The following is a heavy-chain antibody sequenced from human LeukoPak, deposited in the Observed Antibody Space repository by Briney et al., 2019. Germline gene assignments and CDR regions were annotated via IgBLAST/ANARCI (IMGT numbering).Heavy chain of an antibody. Sequence: GGSLRLSCAASGFTFSSYGMHWVRQAPGKGLEWVAVIWYDGSNKYYADSVKGRFTISRDNSKNTPYLQMNSLRAEDTAVYYCARGVYDSSGYYFNPYFDYWGQGTLVTVSS. CDR3: ARGVYDSSGYYFNPYFDY. CDR2: IWYDGSNK. CDR1: GFTFSSYG. J-gene: IGHJ4*02. D-gene: IGHD3-22*01. V-gene: IGHV3-33*01.